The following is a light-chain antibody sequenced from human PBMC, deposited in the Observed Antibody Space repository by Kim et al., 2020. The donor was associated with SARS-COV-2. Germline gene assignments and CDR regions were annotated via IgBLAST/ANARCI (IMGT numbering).Light chain of an antibody. Sequence: CASVGDRVTITGRASQGLSSYLAWYQHKPGQAPSVLIYAASTLQSGVPSRFSGSGFGTEFTLTITSVQPEDVATYYCQQLNSSPYSFGQGTKLEI. CDR2: AAS. CDR1: QGLSSY. J-gene: IGKJ2*03. V-gene: IGKV1-9*01. CDR3: QQLNSSPYS.